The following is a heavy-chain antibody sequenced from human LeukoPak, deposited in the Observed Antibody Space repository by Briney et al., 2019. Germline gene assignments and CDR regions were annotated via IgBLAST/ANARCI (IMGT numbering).Heavy chain of an antibody. D-gene: IGHD6-19*01. CDR2: INPNSGGT. V-gene: IGHV1-2*02. J-gene: IGHJ4*02. CDR1: GYTVTGYY. Sequence: ASVKVSCKASGYTVTGYYMHWVRHAPGQGLAWMGWINPNSGGTNYAQKLQGRVTMTRDTSISTAYMELSRLRSDDTAVYYCARDRTRTGYSSGWYHDYWGQGTLVTVSS. CDR3: ARDRTRTGYSSGWYHDY.